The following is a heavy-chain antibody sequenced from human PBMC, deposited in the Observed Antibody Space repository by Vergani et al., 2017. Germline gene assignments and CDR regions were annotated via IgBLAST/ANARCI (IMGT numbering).Heavy chain of an antibody. D-gene: IGHD3-22*01. J-gene: IGHJ4*02. CDR2: INPSGGST. CDR3: ARVARGNNYYVSSGYFN. Sequence: QVQLVQSGAEVKKPGASVKVSCKASGYTFTSYYMHWVRQAPGQGLEWMGIINPSGGSTSYAQKFQGRVTMTRDTSTSTVYMELSSLRSEDTAVYYCARVARGNNYYVSSGYFNWGQGTLVTVSS. CDR1: GYTFTSYY. V-gene: IGHV1-46*01.